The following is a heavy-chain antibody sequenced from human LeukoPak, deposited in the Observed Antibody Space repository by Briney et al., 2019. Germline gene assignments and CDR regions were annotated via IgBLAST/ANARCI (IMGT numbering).Heavy chain of an antibody. CDR1: GFTFSSYA. CDR3: ARDHAVAGIDY. V-gene: IGHV3-23*01. CDR2: ISGSGGST. Sequence: GGSLRLSCAASGFTFSSYAMSWVRQAPGKGLEWVSSISGSGGSTLYADSVKGRFTISRDNAKNSLYLQMNSLRVEDTALYYCARDHAVAGIDYWGQGTLVTVSS. J-gene: IGHJ4*02. D-gene: IGHD6-19*01.